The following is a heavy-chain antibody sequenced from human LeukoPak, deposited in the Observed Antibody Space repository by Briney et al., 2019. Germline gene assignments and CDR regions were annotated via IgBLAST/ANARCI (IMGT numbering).Heavy chain of an antibody. Sequence: GGSLRLSCAASGFTFSGYSMNWVRQAPGKGLKWVSYITSSSSAIYYADSVKGRFTISRDNAMNSLYLQMNSLRAEDTAVYYCARVRGSYHFDYWGQGTLVTVSS. CDR1: GFTFSGYS. CDR3: ARVRGSYHFDY. CDR2: ITSSSSAI. J-gene: IGHJ4*02. D-gene: IGHD1-26*01. V-gene: IGHV3-48*01.